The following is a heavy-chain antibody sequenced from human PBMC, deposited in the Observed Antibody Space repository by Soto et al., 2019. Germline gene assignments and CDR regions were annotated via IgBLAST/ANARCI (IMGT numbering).Heavy chain of an antibody. V-gene: IGHV4-59*01. CDR1: GGSISSYY. J-gene: IGHJ4*02. Sequence: SETLSLTCTVSGGSISSYYWSWIRQPPGKGLEWIGYIYYSGSTNYNPSLKSRLTISVDRSKNQFSLKLSSVTVADTAVYYCATAYGKAWYTYWGQGTQVPVSS. CDR3: ATAYGKAWYTY. D-gene: IGHD6-13*01. CDR2: IYYSGST.